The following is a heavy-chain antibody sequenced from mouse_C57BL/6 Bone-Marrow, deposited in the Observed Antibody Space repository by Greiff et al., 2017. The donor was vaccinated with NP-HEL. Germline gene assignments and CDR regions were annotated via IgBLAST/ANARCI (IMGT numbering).Heavy chain of an antibody. V-gene: IGHV5-17*01. Sequence: EVMLVESGGGLVKPGGSLKLSCAASGFTFSDYGMHWVRQAPEKGLEWVAYISSGSSTIYYADTVKGRFTISRDNAKNTLFLQMTSLRSEDTAMYDCAREGRFPDPWAMDYWGQGTSVTVSS. CDR1: GFTFSDYG. D-gene: IGHD3-3*01. J-gene: IGHJ4*01. CDR3: AREGRFPDPWAMDY. CDR2: ISSGSSTI.